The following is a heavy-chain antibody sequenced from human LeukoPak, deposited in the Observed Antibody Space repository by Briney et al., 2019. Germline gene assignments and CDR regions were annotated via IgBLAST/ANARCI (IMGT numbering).Heavy chain of an antibody. V-gene: IGHV1-69*13. CDR2: IIPIFGTA. CDR3: AREEAYDAFDI. J-gene: IGHJ3*02. Sequence: ASVKVSCKASGGTFSSYAISWERQAPGQGLEWMGGIIPIFGTANYAQKFQGRVTITADESTSTAYMELSSLRSEDTAVYYCAREEAYDAFDIWGQGTMVTVSS. CDR1: GGTFSSYA.